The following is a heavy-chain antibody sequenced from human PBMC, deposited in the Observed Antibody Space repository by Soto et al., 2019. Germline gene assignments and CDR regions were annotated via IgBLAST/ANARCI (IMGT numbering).Heavy chain of an antibody. D-gene: IGHD6-19*01. V-gene: IGHV1-3*01. CDR1: GYTFTSYA. CDR2: INAGNGNT. J-gene: IGHJ4*02. Sequence: SVKVSCKASGYTFTSYAMHWVRQAPGQRLEWMGWINAGNGNTKYSQKFQGRVTITRDTSASTAYMELSSLRSEDTAVYYCARVIGGWYYFDYWGQGTLVTVSS. CDR3: ARVIGGWYYFDY.